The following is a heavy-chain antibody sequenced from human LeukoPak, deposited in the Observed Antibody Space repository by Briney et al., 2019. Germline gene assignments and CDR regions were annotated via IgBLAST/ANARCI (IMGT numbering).Heavy chain of an antibody. V-gene: IGHV4-59*01. D-gene: IGHD7-27*01. J-gene: IGHJ3*02. CDR2: IYYSGST. CDR3: ARVNWGSEEAFDI. CDR1: GGSISSYY. Sequence: PSETLSLTCTVSGGSISSYYWSWIRQPPGKGLEWIGYIYYSGSTNYNPSLKSRVTISVDTSKNQFSLKLSSVTAADTAVYYCARVNWGSEEAFDIWGQGTMVTVSS.